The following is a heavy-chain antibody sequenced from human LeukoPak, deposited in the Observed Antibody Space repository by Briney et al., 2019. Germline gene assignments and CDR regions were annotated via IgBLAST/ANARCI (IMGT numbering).Heavy chain of an antibody. CDR1: GFTFSSYS. D-gene: IGHD1-1*01. CDR2: ISSSSSYI. Sequence: GGSLRLSCAASGFTFSSYSMNWVRQTPGKGLEWVSSISSSSSYIYYADSVKGRFTISRDNAKNSLYLQMNSLRAEDTAVYYCARDNWNDDGLDYWGQGTLVTVSS. V-gene: IGHV3-21*01. CDR3: ARDNWNDDGLDY. J-gene: IGHJ4*02.